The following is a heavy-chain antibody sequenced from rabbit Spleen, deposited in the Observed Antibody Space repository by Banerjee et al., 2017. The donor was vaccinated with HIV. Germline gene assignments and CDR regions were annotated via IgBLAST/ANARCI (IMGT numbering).Heavy chain of an antibody. D-gene: IGHD1-1*01. CDR3: ARDLVAVIGWNFNL. J-gene: IGHJ4*01. CDR2: IYFGDGST. Sequence: QSLEESGGGLVQPEGSLTLTCKASGFTINRYYYMCWVRQAPGKGPEWIACIYFGDGSTYYASWAKGRFTISETSSTTVTLQMTSLTAADTATYFCARDLVAVIGWNFNLWGPGTLVTVS. V-gene: IGHV1S40*01. CDR1: GFTINRYYY.